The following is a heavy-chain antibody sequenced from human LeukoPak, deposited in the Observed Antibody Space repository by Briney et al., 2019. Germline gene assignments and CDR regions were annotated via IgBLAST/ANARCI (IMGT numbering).Heavy chain of an antibody. J-gene: IGHJ6*03. V-gene: IGHV3-23*01. D-gene: IGHD3-10*01. CDR1: GFTFSSYA. CDR2: TSGSGGST. Sequence: GGSLSLSCAASGFTFSSYAMSWVRQAPGKGLEWVSGTSGSGGSTYYAGSVKGRFTISRDNSKNNLYLQMNSLRVEDTAVYYCARQRYGSGSYQNYMDVWGKGTTVTVSS. CDR3: ARQRYGSGSYQNYMDV.